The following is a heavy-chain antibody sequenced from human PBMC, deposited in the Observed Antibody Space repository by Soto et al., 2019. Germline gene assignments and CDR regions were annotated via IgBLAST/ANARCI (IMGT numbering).Heavy chain of an antibody. V-gene: IGHV3-33*01. CDR1: GFTFSAYG. CDR3: ARVGGSVTSDY. Sequence: QVHLVESGGGVVQPGKSLRLSCAASGFTFSAYGMHWDRWAPGKGLEWVAMIYYDGSNIYYADSVKGRFTTSRDNSKNPLYLQMNSLRAEDTAVYYCARVGGSVTSDYWGQGTLVTVSS. CDR2: IYYDGSNI. J-gene: IGHJ4*02. D-gene: IGHD3-10*01.